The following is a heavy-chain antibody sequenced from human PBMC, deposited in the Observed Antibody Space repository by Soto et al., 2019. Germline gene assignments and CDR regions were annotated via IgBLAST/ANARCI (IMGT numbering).Heavy chain of an antibody. CDR1: GASLGGFH. V-gene: IGHV4-34*12. J-gene: IGHJ3*02. CDR2: LIHGGST. D-gene: IGHD3-16*01. CDR3: ARSPLGYDYVRQTWREVGDSFDI. Sequence: SETLSLTCAIYGASLGGFHWTWLRQAPGKGLEWIGELIHGGSTNYNPSLKGRVSFSLDTSKNQFSLHLMSVTAADTAVYYCARSPLGYDYVRQTWREVGDSFDIWGRGTLVTVSS.